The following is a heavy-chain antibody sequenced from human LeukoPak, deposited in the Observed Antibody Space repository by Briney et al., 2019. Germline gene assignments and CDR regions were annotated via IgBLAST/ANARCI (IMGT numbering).Heavy chain of an antibody. Sequence: PGGSLRLSCAASGFTFSSYWMTWVRQAPGKGLEWVANINQDGSEKYYVDSVKGRFTISRDNAKYSLYLQMNSLRAEDTAVYYCAREYYYDSSGSDYWGQGTLVTVSS. V-gene: IGHV3-7*04. J-gene: IGHJ4*02. CDR2: INQDGSEK. CDR3: AREYYYDSSGSDY. D-gene: IGHD3-22*01. CDR1: GFTFSSYW.